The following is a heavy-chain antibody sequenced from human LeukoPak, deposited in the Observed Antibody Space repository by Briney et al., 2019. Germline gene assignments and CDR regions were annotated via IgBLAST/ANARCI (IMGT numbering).Heavy chain of an antibody. CDR2: IKQDGSEK. CDR3: ATDYGGNSGDY. Sequence: GGSLRLSCAASGFTFSSYWMTWVRQAPGKGLEWVANIKQDGSEKYYVDSVKGRFTISRDNAKNSLYLQMNSLRAEDTAVYYCATDYGGNSGDYCGQGTLVTVSS. CDR1: GFTFSSYW. J-gene: IGHJ4*02. V-gene: IGHV3-7*01. D-gene: IGHD4-23*01.